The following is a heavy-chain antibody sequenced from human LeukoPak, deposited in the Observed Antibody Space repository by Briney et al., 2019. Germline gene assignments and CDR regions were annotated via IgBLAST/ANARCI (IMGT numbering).Heavy chain of an antibody. D-gene: IGHD3-22*01. CDR2: ISSSSSTI. V-gene: IGHV3-48*04. J-gene: IGHJ4*02. CDR3: ARAPAYYYDSSGYYY. Sequence: GGSLRLSCAASGFTFSSYSMNWVRQAPGKGLEWVSYISSSSSTIYYADPVKGRFTISRDNAKNSLYLQMNSLRAEDTAVYYCARAPAYYYDSSGYYYWGQGTLVTVSS. CDR1: GFTFSSYS.